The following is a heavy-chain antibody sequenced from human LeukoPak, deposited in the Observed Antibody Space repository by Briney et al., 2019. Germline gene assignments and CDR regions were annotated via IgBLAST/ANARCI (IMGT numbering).Heavy chain of an antibody. CDR3: TKGQLWASGRAFDI. D-gene: IGHD3-16*01. Sequence: GGSLRLSCIASGFTVSSKYMSWVRQAPGKGLEWVSVLYSGGQAFYPDSVRGRFTISRDNSKNTLFLQMNNLRPEDTAVYYCTKGQLWASGRAFDIWGQGTMVTVSS. J-gene: IGHJ3*02. CDR1: GFTVSSKY. CDR2: LYSGGQA. V-gene: IGHV3-53*05.